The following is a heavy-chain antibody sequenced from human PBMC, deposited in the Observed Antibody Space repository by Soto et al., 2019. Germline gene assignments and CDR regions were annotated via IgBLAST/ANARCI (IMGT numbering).Heavy chain of an antibody. CDR3: ARSGSYGGADY. D-gene: IGHD1-26*01. J-gene: IGHJ4*02. CDR1: GYTFTTLG. CDR2: ISGYNGVT. Sequence: QVQLVQSGAEVKKPGASVKVSCKASGYTFTTLGISWVRQAPGQGLEWMGWISGYNGVTNCAQKVQGTVIMTRDTSTTTAYLELNSLTSEDTGVYFCARSGSYGGADYWGQGTLVTVSS. V-gene: IGHV1-18*01.